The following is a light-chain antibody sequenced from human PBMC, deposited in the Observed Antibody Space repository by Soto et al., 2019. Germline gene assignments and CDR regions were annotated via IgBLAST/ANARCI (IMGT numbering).Light chain of an antibody. J-gene: IGLJ2*01. CDR3: SSYTSSSTLVV. V-gene: IGLV2-14*01. Sequence: QSVLTQPASVSGSPGQSITISCTGTSSDVGGYNYVSWYQQHPGQAPKLMIYDVSNRPSGVSNRFSCSKSGNTASLTISGVQAEDEADYYCSSYTSSSTLVVFGGGTKLTVL. CDR2: DVS. CDR1: SSDVGGYNY.